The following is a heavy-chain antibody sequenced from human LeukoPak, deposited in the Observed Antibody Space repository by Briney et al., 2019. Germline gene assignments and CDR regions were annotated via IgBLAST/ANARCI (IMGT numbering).Heavy chain of an antibody. CDR3: AREGRGVPGAIAAVKGFDY. J-gene: IGHJ4*02. CDR2: INPSGGST. D-gene: IGHD6-13*01. CDR1: GYTFTGYY. V-gene: IGHV1-46*01. Sequence: ASVKVSCKASGYTFTGYYMHWVRQAPGQGLEWMGIINPSGGSTSYAQKFQGRVTMTRDMSTSTVYMELSSLRSEDTAIYYCAREGRGVPGAIAAVKGFDYWGQGTLVSVSS.